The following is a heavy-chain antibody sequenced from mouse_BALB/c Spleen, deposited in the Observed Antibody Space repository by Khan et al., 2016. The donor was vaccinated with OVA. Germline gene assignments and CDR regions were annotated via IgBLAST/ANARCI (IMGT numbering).Heavy chain of an antibody. J-gene: IGHJ3*01. CDR1: GYSFTSYY. V-gene: IGHV1S135*01. CDR2: IDPFNGGT. D-gene: IGHD1-1*01. CDR3: ARHGSSSCFAY. Sequence: VQLKQSGPELMKPGASVKISCKASGYSFTSYYIHWVKQSHGKSLEWIGYIDPFNGGTTYNQKFKGKATLTVDTSSSTVYMHLSSLTSEDSAVDYWARHGSSSCFAYWGQGTLVTVSA.